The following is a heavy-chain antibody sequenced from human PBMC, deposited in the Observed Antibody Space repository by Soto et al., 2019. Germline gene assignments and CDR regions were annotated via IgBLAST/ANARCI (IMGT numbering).Heavy chain of an antibody. CDR3: AISSVRGFLDS. Sequence: GGSLRLSCAASGFTVSNNYMSWVRQAPGKGLEWVSLIYSGGNTYYIDSVKGRLTISRDNSKNTLFLQMNSLRAEDTAVYYCAISSVRGFLDSWGQGTLVTVSS. CDR1: GFTVSNNY. V-gene: IGHV3-66*01. J-gene: IGHJ4*02. D-gene: IGHD3-10*01. CDR2: IYSGGNT.